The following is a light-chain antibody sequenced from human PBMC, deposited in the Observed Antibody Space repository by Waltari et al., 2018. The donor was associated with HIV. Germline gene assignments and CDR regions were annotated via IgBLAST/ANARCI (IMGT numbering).Light chain of an antibody. V-gene: IGKV4-1*01. J-gene: IGKJ3*01. Sequence: DIVMTQSPDSLAVSLGEMATINCKSSQSVFLKSNKKSYLAWYQQKPGQPPKLLIYWASTRESGVPDRFNGSGSGTEFTLTINSLQAEDVAVYYCHQYYSTLQTFGPGTKLNI. CDR2: WAS. CDR1: QSVFLKSNKKSY. CDR3: HQYYSTLQT.